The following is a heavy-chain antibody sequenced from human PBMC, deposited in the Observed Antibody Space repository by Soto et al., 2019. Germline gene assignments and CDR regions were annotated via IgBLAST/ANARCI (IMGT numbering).Heavy chain of an antibody. V-gene: IGHV3-21*01. Sequence: EVQLVESGGGLVKPGGSLRLSCAASGFTFSSYSMNWVRQAPGKGLEWVSSISSSSSYIYYADSVKGRFTISRDNAKNSLYLQMNSLRADDTAVYYCARDRYSSSPEGNFDYWGQGTLVTVSS. CDR2: ISSSSSYI. CDR3: ARDRYSSSPEGNFDY. J-gene: IGHJ4*02. CDR1: GFTFSSYS. D-gene: IGHD6-6*01.